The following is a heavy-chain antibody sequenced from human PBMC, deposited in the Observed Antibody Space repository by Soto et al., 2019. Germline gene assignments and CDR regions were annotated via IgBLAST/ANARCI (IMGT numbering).Heavy chain of an antibody. D-gene: IGHD6-6*01. V-gene: IGHV3-23*01. CDR1: GFTFSTFA. CDR2: TSGSGGTT. J-gene: IGHJ4*02. CDR3: AKDSGPRSSDY. Sequence: GGSLRLSCAASGFTFSTFAMSWVRQAPGKGLEWVSATSGSGGTTYYADSVKGRFTISRDNSKSTLYLQMNSLRAEDTAVYYCAKDSGPRSSDYWGQGTLVTVSS.